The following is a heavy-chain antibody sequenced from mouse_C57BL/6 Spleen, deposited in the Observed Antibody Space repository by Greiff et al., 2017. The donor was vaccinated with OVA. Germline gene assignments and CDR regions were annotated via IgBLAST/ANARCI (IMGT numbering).Heavy chain of an antibody. CDR1: GYSITSGYY. V-gene: IGHV3-6*01. CDR3: ARITTVVATDWYFDV. J-gene: IGHJ1*03. CDR2: ISYDGSN. D-gene: IGHD1-1*01. Sequence: EVHLVESGPGLVKPSQSLSLTCSVTGYSITSGYYWNWIRQFPGNKLEWMGYISYDGSNNYNPSLKNRISITRDTSKNQFFLKLNSVTTEDTATYYCARITTVVATDWYFDVWGTGTTVTVSS.